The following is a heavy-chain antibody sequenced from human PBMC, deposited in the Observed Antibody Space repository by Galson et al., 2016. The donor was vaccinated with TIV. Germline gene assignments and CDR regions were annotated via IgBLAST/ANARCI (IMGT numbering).Heavy chain of an antibody. D-gene: IGHD6-13*01. CDR3: ARSLGISAADLDH. Sequence: SLRLSCAASGFSFSDYYMSWIRQAPGKGLEWVAHISSSETTYHTDAVKGRFTISRDNAKNSLILQMNSLRIEDTGVYYRARSLGISAADLDHWGQGTLVTVSS. J-gene: IGHJ4*02. CDR2: ISSSETT. CDR1: GFSFSDYY. V-gene: IGHV3-11*01.